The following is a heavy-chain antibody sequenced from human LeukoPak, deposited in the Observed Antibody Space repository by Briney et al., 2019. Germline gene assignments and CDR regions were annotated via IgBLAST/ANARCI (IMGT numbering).Heavy chain of an antibody. J-gene: IGHJ4*02. Sequence: GGSLRLSCAASGFTFSNYAIHWIRQAPGKGLEYVSAISDNGRQTFYANSVKGRFTISRDNSKNTLYLQMGGLRAEDMAVYYCARDGSGSPDYWGQGTLVTVSS. CDR1: GFTFSNYA. V-gene: IGHV3-64*01. D-gene: IGHD3-10*01. CDR2: ISDNGRQT. CDR3: ARDGSGSPDY.